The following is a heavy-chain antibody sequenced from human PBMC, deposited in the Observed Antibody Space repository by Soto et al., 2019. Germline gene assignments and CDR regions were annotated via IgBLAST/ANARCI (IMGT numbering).Heavy chain of an antibody. Sequence: EVQLVESGGGLVQPGGSLRLSCAGSGFIFGNLWMTWVRQAPGKGLEWVANIKQDGSEKYYVDSVKGRFTISRDNVKNSLYLQMNSLRSEDTAVYYCARGTGGATSSGKDQFDYWGQGTLVPVSS. J-gene: IGHJ4*02. D-gene: IGHD1-26*01. V-gene: IGHV3-7*01. CDR2: IKQDGSEK. CDR3: ARGTGGATSSGKDQFDY. CDR1: GFIFGNLW.